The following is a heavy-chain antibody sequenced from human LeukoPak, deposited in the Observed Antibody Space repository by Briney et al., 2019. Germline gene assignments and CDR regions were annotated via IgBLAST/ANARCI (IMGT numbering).Heavy chain of an antibody. Sequence: ASVKVSCKASGYTFTSYYMHWVRQAPGQGLEWMGWISAYNGNTNYAQKLQGRVTMTTDTSTSTAYMELRSLRSDDTAVYYCARARSPDYGDYGRFDYWGQGTLVTVSS. CDR2: ISAYNGNT. CDR1: GYTFTSYY. J-gene: IGHJ4*02. CDR3: ARARSPDYGDYGRFDY. V-gene: IGHV1-18*04. D-gene: IGHD4-17*01.